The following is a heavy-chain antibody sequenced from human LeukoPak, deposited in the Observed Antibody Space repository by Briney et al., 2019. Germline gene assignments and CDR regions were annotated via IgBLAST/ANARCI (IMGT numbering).Heavy chain of an antibody. CDR1: GYTFTGYY. Sequence: GASVKVSCKASGYTFTGYYMHWVRQAPGQGLEWMGRINPNSGGTNYAQKFQGRVTMTRDTSISTAYMELSRLRSDDTAVHYCARAIAVAGTPHDYWGQGTLVTVSS. CDR2: INPNSGGT. V-gene: IGHV1-2*06. CDR3: ARAIAVAGTPHDY. D-gene: IGHD6-19*01. J-gene: IGHJ4*02.